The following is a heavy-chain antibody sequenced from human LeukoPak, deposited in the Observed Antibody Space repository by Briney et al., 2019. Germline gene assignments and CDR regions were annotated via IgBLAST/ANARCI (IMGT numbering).Heavy chain of an antibody. Sequence: PGGSLRLSCAASGIIFSNYWMRWVRQAPGKGLVWVSRINRDGSSTSYADSVKGRFTISRDNAKNTLYLQMNSLRAEDTAVYYCAGDRTGSGWFDYWGQGTLVTVSS. CDR3: AGDRTGSGWFDY. CDR1: GIIFSNYW. J-gene: IGHJ5*01. V-gene: IGHV3-74*01. CDR2: INRDGSST. D-gene: IGHD2-8*02.